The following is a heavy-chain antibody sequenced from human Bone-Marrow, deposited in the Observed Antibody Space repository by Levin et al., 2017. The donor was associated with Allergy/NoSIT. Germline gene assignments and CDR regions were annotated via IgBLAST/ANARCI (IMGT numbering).Heavy chain of an antibody. J-gene: IGHJ5*02. Sequence: PSETLSLTCVVDGAFNGYHWSWIRQSPGKGPEWIGEIDHSRSTHYSRSLRSRVTMSVDVTKKEFSLNLRSLIAADTAVYYCVRGSRYYGSGSYHNWFDPWGQGTLVIVSS. V-gene: IGHV4-34*01. CDR1: GAFNGYH. D-gene: IGHD3-10*01. CDR3: VRGSRYYGSGSYHNWFDP. CDR2: IDHSRST.